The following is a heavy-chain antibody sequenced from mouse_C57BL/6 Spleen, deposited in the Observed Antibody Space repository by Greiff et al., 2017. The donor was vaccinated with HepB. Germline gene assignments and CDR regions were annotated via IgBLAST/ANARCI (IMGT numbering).Heavy chain of an antibody. V-gene: IGHV1-54*01. D-gene: IGHD3-2*02. CDR2: INPGSGGT. Sequence: QVQLQQSGAELVRPGTSVKVSCKASGYAFTNYLIEWVKQRPGQGLEWIGVINPGSGGTNYNEKFKGKATLTADKSSSTAYMQLSSLTSEDYAVYFCARGKTAQVAWFAYWGQGTLVTVSA. CDR1: GYAFTNYL. CDR3: ARGKTAQVAWFAY. J-gene: IGHJ3*01.